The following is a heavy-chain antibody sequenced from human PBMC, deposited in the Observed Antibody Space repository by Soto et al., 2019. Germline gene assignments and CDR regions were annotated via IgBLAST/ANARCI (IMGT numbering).Heavy chain of an antibody. D-gene: IGHD5-18*01. CDR2: IKTKNEGGKT. CDR1: GFTISNAW. Sequence: EVQLVESGGGLVKPGGSLRLSCAASGFTISNAWMSWVRQAPGVGLEWVGRIKTKNEGGKTNYAAPVRDRITISTEDSKNTLYLQMISLKTEDTAVYYCTRFPRGYSYVDCWGQGTLVTVSS. CDR3: TRFPRGYSYVDC. J-gene: IGHJ4*02. V-gene: IGHV3-15*06.